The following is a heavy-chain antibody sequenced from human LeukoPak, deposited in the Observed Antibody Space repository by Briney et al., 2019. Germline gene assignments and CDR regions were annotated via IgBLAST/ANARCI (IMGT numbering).Heavy chain of an antibody. CDR2: IWPGDSDT. J-gene: IGHJ4*02. D-gene: IGHD3-9*01. CDR3: ARQYYDPLTGFYIHFDY. Sequence: GESLKISCKGSGYSFSNYWIGWVRQMPGKGPEWMGIIWPGDSDTRYSPSFQGQVTISVGKSISTTYLQWSSLKASDTAIYYCARQYYDPLTGFYIHFDYWGQGTLVTVSS. V-gene: IGHV5-51*01. CDR1: GYSFSNYW.